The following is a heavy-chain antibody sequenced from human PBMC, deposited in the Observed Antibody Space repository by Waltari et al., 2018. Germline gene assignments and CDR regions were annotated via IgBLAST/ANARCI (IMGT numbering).Heavy chain of an antibody. CDR3: ARDDHFWSGHPHYMDV. CDR1: GSTFSSYA. V-gene: IGHV3-30-3*01. CDR2: ISYDGSKK. D-gene: IGHD3-3*02. J-gene: IGHJ6*03. Sequence: QVPLVESGGGAVQPGRSLRLSCAVPGSTFSSYAFHWVRQAPGKGLEWVAVISYDGSKKYYADFVKGRFTISRDNSKNTAYMQMESLRDEDTAIYYCARDDHFWSGHPHYMDVWGKGTTVIVSS.